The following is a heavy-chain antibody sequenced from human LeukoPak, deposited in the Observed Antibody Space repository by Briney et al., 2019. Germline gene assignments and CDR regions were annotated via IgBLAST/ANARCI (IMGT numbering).Heavy chain of an antibody. Sequence: SETLSLTCAVYGGSFSGYYWSWLRQPPGKGLEWIGEINHSGSTNYNPSLTSPVTISVDTSKTQFSLKLSSVTAADTAVYYCARLRYYDSSGYLEGADDAFDIWGQGTMVTVSS. CDR1: GGSFSGYY. CDR3: ARLRYYDSSGYLEGADDAFDI. J-gene: IGHJ3*02. V-gene: IGHV4-34*01. CDR2: INHSGST. D-gene: IGHD3-22*01.